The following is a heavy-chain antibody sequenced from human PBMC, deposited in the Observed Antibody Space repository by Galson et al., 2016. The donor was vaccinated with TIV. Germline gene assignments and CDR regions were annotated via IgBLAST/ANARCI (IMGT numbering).Heavy chain of an antibody. J-gene: IGHJ4*01. D-gene: IGHD3-9*01. CDR2: ISGSGDST. V-gene: IGHV3-23*01. CDR1: GSTFSDYG. CDR3: AKGHGDWFFYYFDH. Sequence: SLRLSCAASGSTFSDYGMSWVRQVPGKGLEWVSAISGSGDSTYYADSVKGRFTISRDKSKNTLYLQMNSLRAEDTAVYYCAKGHGDWFFYYFDHWGHGALVTVSS.